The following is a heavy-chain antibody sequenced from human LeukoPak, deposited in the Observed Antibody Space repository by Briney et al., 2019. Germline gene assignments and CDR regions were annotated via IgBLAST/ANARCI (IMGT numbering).Heavy chain of an antibody. CDR2: IKQDGSGK. J-gene: IGHJ4*02. V-gene: IGHV3-7*01. D-gene: IGHD3-3*01. Sequence: GGSLRLSCAASGFTFSSYWMSWVRQAPGKGLEWVANIKQDGSGKYYVDSVKGRFTISRDNAKNSLYLQMNSLRAEDTAVYYCGRDGLRDFWSGYNFDYWGQGTLVTVSS. CDR3: GRDGLRDFWSGYNFDY. CDR1: GFTFSSYW.